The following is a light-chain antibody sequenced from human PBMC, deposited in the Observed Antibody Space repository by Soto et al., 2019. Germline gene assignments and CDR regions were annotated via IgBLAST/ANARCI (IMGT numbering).Light chain of an antibody. V-gene: IGKV1-27*01. CDR3: QRYNAAPLT. Sequence: DIQMTQCPSSRSASVGDRVTVTFRASQDISNYLTWYQQKPGKVPKLLIYGASTLQPGVPSRFSGGGSGTDFTLTISSLQPEDVATYYCQRYNAAPLTLGGGTKVDIK. CDR1: QDISNY. CDR2: GAS. J-gene: IGKJ4*01.